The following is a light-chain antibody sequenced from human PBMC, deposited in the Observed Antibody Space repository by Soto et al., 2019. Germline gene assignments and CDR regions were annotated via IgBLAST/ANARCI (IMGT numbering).Light chain of an antibody. J-gene: IGKJ5*01. CDR3: QHYNSYSEA. CDR1: QTISSW. V-gene: IGKV1-5*03. CDR2: KAS. Sequence: DIQMTQSPSPLSGSVGDRVTITCRASQTISSWLAWYQQKPGKAPKLLIYKASTLKSGVPSRFSGSGSGTEFTLTISSLQPDDFATYYCQHYNSYSEAFGQGTRLEIK.